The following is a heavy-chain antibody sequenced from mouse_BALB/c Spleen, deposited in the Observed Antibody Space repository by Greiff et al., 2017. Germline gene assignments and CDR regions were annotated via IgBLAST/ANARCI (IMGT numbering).Heavy chain of an antibody. CDR3: TRWDYDGYPFYY. V-gene: IGHV1-5*01. J-gene: IGHJ2*01. CDR2: IYPGNSDT. D-gene: IGHD2-3*01. CDR1: GYSFTSYW. Sequence: VQLQQSGTVLARPGASVKMSCKASGYSFTSYWMHWVKQRPGQGLEWIGAIYPGNSDTSYNQKFKGKAKLTAVTSASTAYMELSSLTNEDSAVYYCTRWDYDGYPFYYWGQGTTLTVSS.